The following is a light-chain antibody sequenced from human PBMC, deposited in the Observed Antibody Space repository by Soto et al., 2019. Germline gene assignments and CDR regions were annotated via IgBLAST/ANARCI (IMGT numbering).Light chain of an antibody. Sequence: DIVMTQSPLSLPVTPGEPASISCRSSQSLLHSNGYNYLDWYLQKPGQSPQLLIYLGSNRASGVPDRFSGSGSGTHFRLKISRVEAEDVGVYYCMQALQTPTFGPWAMLEFK. V-gene: IGKV2-28*01. J-gene: IGKJ2*01. CDR1: QSLLHSNGYNY. CDR3: MQALQTPT. CDR2: LGS.